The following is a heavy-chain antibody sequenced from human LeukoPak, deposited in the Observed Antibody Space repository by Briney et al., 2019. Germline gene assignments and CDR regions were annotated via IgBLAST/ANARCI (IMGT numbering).Heavy chain of an antibody. D-gene: IGHD6-13*01. J-gene: IGHJ4*02. CDR2: IRSNGGRT. V-gene: IGHV3-64*01. CDR3: TRGGEAAGDY. Sequence: GGSLRLSCAASGFTFSGYGMHWVRQAPGKGLEYVAGIRSNGGRTYYANSVKGRFTISRDNSKNTLYLQMASLRIDDMAVYYCTRGGEAAGDYWGQGALVTVSS. CDR1: GFTFSGYG.